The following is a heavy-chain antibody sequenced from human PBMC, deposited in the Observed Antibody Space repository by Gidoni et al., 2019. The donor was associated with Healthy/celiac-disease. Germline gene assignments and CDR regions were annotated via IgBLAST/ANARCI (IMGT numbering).Heavy chain of an antibody. V-gene: IGHV7-4-1*02. Sequence: QVQLVQSGSELKKPGASVKVSCKASGYTFTSYAMNWVRQAPGQGLEWMGWINTNTGNPTYAQGFTGRFVFSLDTSVSTAYLQISSLKAEDTAVYYCARGYCSSTSCFTAGYYFDYWGQGTLVTVSS. CDR1: GYTFTSYA. D-gene: IGHD2-2*02. CDR3: ARGYCSSTSCFTAGYYFDY. CDR2: INTNTGNP. J-gene: IGHJ4*02.